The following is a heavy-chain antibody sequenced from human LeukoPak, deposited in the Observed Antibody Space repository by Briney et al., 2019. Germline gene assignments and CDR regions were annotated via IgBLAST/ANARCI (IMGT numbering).Heavy chain of an antibody. Sequence: ASVRLSCKASGYTFTGYYIHWVRQAPGQGLEWMGWISPNNGGTNHAQKFQGRVTMTRDTSINTAYMEMSRLQSDDTAMYYCARDVVAATQLDWFDPWGQGTLVTVSS. CDR3: ARDVVAATQLDWFDP. J-gene: IGHJ5*02. CDR1: GYTFTGYY. CDR2: ISPNNGGT. D-gene: IGHD2-15*01. V-gene: IGHV1-2*02.